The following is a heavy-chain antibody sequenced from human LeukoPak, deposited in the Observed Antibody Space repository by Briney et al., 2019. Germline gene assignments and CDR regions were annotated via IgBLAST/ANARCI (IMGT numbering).Heavy chain of an antibody. CDR2: ISAYNGNT. V-gene: IGHV1-18*01. D-gene: IGHD6-13*01. CDR1: GYTFTSYG. J-gene: IGHJ4*02. Sequence: VASVKVFCKASGYTFTSYGISWVRQAPGQGLEWMGWISAYNGNTNYAQKHQGRVTMTTDTSTSTAYTELRSLRSDDTAVYYCARAYSSSWYYFDYWGQGTLGTVSS. CDR3: ARAYSSSWYYFDY.